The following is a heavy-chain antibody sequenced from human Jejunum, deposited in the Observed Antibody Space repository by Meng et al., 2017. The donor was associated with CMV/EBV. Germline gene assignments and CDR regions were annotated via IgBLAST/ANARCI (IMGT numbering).Heavy chain of an antibody. J-gene: IGHJ4*02. V-gene: IGHV3-30*02. Sequence: QVQLVGSGGGVVQPGGSLRLSCEASGFIFSLYGMHWVRQAPGKGLEWVAFIRYDGNSNAYADSVKGRFTISGDNSKNTLYLQMNSLRGEDTATYYCAKDYIASLANDYWGQGTLVTVSS. CDR2: IRYDGNSN. CDR3: AKDYIASLANDY. CDR1: GFIFSLYG. D-gene: IGHD2-21*01.